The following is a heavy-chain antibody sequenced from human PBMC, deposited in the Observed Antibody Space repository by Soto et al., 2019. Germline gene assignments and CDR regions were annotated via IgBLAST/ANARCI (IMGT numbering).Heavy chain of an antibody. CDR3: ARYRSRWYPRYYYGMDV. Sequence: PGGSLRLSCASSGFTFISYSMNWVRQAPGKGLEWVSSISSSSSYIYYADSVKGRFTISRDNAKNSLYLQMNSLRAEDTAVYYCARYRSRWYPRYYYGMDVWGQGTTVTVSS. CDR2: ISSSSSYI. CDR1: GFTFISYS. D-gene: IGHD2-15*01. V-gene: IGHV3-21*01. J-gene: IGHJ6*02.